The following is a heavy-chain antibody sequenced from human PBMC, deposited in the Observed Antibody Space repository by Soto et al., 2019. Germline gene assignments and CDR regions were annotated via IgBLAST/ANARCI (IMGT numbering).Heavy chain of an antibody. CDR3: ARGYYGSGRQGDAFDI. Sequence: ASVKVSCKASGYTFTGYYMHWVRQAPGQGLEWMGWINPNSGGTNYAQKFQGWVTMTRDTSISTAYMELSRLRSDDTAVYYCARGYYGSGRQGDAFDIWGQGTMVTVSS. CDR1: GYTFTGYY. D-gene: IGHD3-10*01. V-gene: IGHV1-2*04. J-gene: IGHJ3*02. CDR2: INPNSGGT.